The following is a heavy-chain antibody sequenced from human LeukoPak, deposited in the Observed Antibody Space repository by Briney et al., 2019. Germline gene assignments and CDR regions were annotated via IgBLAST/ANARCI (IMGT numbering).Heavy chain of an antibody. CDR3: ATEAWLGRYYFDY. D-gene: IGHD6-19*01. V-gene: IGHV1-24*01. CDR2: FDPEDGET. J-gene: IGHJ4*02. CDR1: GYTLTELS. Sequence: ASVKVSCKVSGYTLTELSMHWVRQAPGKGLEWMGGFDPEDGETIYAQKFQGRVTMTKDTSTDIAYMELSSLRSEDTAVYYCATEAWLGRYYFDYWGQGTLVTVSS.